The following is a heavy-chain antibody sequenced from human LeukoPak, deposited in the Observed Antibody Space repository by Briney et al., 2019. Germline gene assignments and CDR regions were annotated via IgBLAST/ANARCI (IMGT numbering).Heavy chain of an antibody. D-gene: IGHD7-27*01. J-gene: IGHJ4*02. CDR1: GFTFSSYA. CDR2: ISGSGSST. CDR3: AKGRALGKHRVFYFDY. Sequence: PGGSLRLSCAASGFTFSSYAMSWVRQAPGKGLEWVASISGSGSSTYYADSVKGRFTISRDNSRNTLYLHMNSLRDEDTAVYYCAKGRALGKHRVFYFDYWGQGTLVTVSS. V-gene: IGHV3-23*01.